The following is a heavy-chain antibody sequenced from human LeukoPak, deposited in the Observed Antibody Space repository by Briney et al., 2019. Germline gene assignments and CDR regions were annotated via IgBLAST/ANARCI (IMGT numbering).Heavy chain of an antibody. Sequence: PETLSLTCTVSGGSISSYYWSWIRQPPGKGLEWIGYIYYSGSTNYNPSLKSRVTISVDTSKNQFSLKLSSVTAADTAVYYCAREGYSSGWYSDTADYWGQGTLATVSS. D-gene: IGHD6-19*01. CDR1: GGSISSYY. J-gene: IGHJ4*02. CDR2: IYYSGST. CDR3: AREGYSSGWYSDTADY. V-gene: IGHV4-59*12.